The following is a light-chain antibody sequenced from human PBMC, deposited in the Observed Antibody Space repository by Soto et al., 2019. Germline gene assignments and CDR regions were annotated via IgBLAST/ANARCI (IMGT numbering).Light chain of an antibody. V-gene: IGKV3-11*01. CDR3: QQRRNWPRT. CDR1: QSVSSY. Sequence: EIVLTQSPATLSLSPGERATLSCRASQSVSSYLAWSQQKPGQAPRLLIYDASNRATGIPARFSGSGSGTDGTLTISSLEPEDFAVYDCQQRRNWPRTFGQGTKVDIK. J-gene: IGKJ1*01. CDR2: DAS.